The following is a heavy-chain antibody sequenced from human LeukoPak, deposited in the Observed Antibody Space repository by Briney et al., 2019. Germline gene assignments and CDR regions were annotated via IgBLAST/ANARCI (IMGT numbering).Heavy chain of an antibody. D-gene: IGHD3-16*01. CDR2: IYYRGST. Sequence: SETLSLTCTVSGGSLSTFYWSWIRQPQGKGLEWIGYIYYRGSTTYNPSLMSRVTISVDTSKNQFSLNLTSVTAADTAVYYCARGGVFPRQFDPWGQGTLVTVSS. J-gene: IGHJ5*02. V-gene: IGHV4-59*01. CDR1: GGSLSTFY. CDR3: ARGGVFPRQFDP.